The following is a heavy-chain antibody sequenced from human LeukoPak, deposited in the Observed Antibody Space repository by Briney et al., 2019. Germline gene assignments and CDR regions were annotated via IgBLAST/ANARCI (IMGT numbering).Heavy chain of an antibody. Sequence: GESLKISCKGSGYSFTSYWISWVRQMPGKGLEWMGRIDPSDSYTNYSPSFQGHVTISADKSISTAFLQWSSLKASDTAIYYCARVLGGLARPYFQHWGQGTLVTVSS. CDR1: GYSFTSYW. CDR2: IDPSDSYT. J-gene: IGHJ1*01. D-gene: IGHD3/OR15-3a*01. V-gene: IGHV5-10-1*01. CDR3: ARVLGGLARPYFQH.